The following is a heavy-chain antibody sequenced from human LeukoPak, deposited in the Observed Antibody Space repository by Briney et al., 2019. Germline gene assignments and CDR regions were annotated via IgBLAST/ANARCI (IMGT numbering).Heavy chain of an antibody. CDR1: GFTFSRDW. CDR3: ASSPSDYDPNWFDP. Sequence: PGGSLRLSCAASGFTFSRDWMSWVRQAPGKGLEWVANIKHGGTEKVYVDSVKGRFTISRDDANNLLFLEMNSLRAEDTAVYYCASSPSDYDPNWFDPWGQGTLVTVSS. V-gene: IGHV3-7*01. J-gene: IGHJ5*02. D-gene: IGHD3-16*01. CDR2: IKHGGTEK.